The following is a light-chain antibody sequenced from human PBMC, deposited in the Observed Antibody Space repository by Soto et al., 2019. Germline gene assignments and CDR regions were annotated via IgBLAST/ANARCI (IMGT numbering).Light chain of an antibody. CDR3: QHYAGSPLFT. V-gene: IGKV3-20*01. CDR1: QSVSSNY. Sequence: EIVLTQSPGTLSLSPGERATLSCRASQSVSSNYLAWYEQKPGQAPRLLIYGTSNRATDIPDRFSGSGSGTDFTLTISRLEPEDFAVYYCQHYAGSPLFTFGPGTNVDLK. CDR2: GTS. J-gene: IGKJ3*01.